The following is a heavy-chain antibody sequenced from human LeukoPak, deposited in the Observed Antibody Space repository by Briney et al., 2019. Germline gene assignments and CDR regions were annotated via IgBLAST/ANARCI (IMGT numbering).Heavy chain of an antibody. CDR1: GFTFSSYG. CDR2: IWYDGSNK. J-gene: IGHJ3*02. V-gene: IGHV3-33*01. CDR3: AGTNWGSGYAFDI. D-gene: IGHD7-27*01. Sequence: GRSLRLSCAASGFTFSSYGMHWVRQAPGKGLEWVAVIWYDGSNKYYADSVKGRFTTSRDNSKNTLYLQMNSLRAEDTAVYYCAGTNWGSGYAFDIWGQGTMVTVSS.